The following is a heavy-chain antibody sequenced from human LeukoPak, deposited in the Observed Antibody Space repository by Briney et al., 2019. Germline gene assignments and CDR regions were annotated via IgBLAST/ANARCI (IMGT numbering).Heavy chain of an antibody. J-gene: IGHJ4*02. CDR3: AKDSARYQLLALDY. CDR1: GFTFSSYA. CDR2: ISGSGGST. V-gene: IGHV3-23*01. Sequence: PGGSLRLSCAASGFTFSSYAMSWVRQAPGKGLEWVSAISGSGGSTYYADSVKGRFTISRDNSKNTLYLQMNSLRAEDTAVYYCAKDSARYQLLALDYWGQGTLVTVSS. D-gene: IGHD2-2*01.